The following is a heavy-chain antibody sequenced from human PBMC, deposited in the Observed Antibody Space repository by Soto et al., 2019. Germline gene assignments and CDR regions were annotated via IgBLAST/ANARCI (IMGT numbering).Heavy chain of an antibody. D-gene: IGHD1-26*01. V-gene: IGHV4-61*01. CDR1: DASVWSDSYF. CDR2: ISHTGDT. Sequence: SETLSLTCTVSDASVWSDSYFWTWIRQPPGKGLEWIAYISHTGDTNYNPSLKSRVTISIDTSRNQFSLTVTSVTAANTAVYFCARIVVGVTVDLWGQGSLATVSS. J-gene: IGHJ4*02. CDR3: ARIVVGVTVDL.